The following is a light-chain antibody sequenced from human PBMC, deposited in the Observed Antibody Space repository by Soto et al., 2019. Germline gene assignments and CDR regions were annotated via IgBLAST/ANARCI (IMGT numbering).Light chain of an antibody. Sequence: QSALTQPASVSGSLGQSITISCTGTGSDVGSYKLVSWYQQHPGKAPKLMIFEGINRPSGVSDRFSGSKSDNTASLTISGLQAEDEAEYYCCSYVGTWVFGGGTKHRP. V-gene: IGLV2-23*01. CDR2: EGI. CDR1: GSDVGSYKL. J-gene: IGLJ3*02. CDR3: CSYVGTWV.